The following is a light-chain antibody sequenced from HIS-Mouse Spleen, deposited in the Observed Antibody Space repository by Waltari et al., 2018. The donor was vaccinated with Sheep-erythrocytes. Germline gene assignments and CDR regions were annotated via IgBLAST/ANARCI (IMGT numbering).Light chain of an antibody. CDR1: SSDVGGYNY. V-gene: IGLV2-11*01. CDR3: CSYAGSYTLV. Sequence: QSALTQPRSVSGSPGQSVTISCTGTSSDVGGYNYVSWYQQHPGKAPKLMIYHVSKRPSGVPDRFSGSKSGNTASLTISWLQAEDEADYYCCSYAGSYTLVFGGGTKLTVL. J-gene: IGLJ2*01. CDR2: HVS.